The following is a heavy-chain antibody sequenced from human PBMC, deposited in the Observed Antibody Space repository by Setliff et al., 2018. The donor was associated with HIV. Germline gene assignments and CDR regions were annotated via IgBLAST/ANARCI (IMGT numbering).Heavy chain of an antibody. CDR1: GYTFTSYA. J-gene: IGHJ5*02. Sequence: ASVKVSCKASGYTFTSYAMHWVRQAPGQRLEWMGWINAGNGNTKYSQKLQGRVTMTTDTSTSTAYMELRSLRSDDTAVYYCARGGASSKYLDPWGQGTLVTVSS. CDR3: ARGGASSKYLDP. V-gene: IGHV1-3*01. CDR2: INAGNGNT. D-gene: IGHD2-15*01.